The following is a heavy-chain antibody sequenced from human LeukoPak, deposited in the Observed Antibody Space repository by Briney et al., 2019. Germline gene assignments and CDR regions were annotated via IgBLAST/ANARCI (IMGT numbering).Heavy chain of an antibody. Sequence: SETLSLTCTVSGGAISTYYWSWIRQPPGKGLEWIGYIYYSGSTNYNPSLKSRVTISVDTSKNQFPLKLSSVTAADTAVYYCARGGGYSAYDPYFDYWGQGTLVTVSS. V-gene: IGHV4-59*01. J-gene: IGHJ4*02. CDR2: IYYSGST. D-gene: IGHD5-12*01. CDR1: GGAISTYY. CDR3: ARGGGYSAYDPYFDY.